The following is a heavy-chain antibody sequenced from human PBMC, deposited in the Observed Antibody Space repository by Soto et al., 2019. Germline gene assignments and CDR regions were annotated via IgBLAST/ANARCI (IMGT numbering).Heavy chain of an antibody. CDR2: ISTSGGGT. J-gene: IGHJ5*02. V-gene: IGHV3-23*01. Sequence: GWSLSLSRAASGFTFSSYAMSWVRQAPGKGLEWLSAISTSGGGTYYADSVKGRFTISRDNSKNTLYLQMNSLRAEDTAVYYCARHGPLVQAAKAWFDPWGQGTRVT. CDR3: ARHGPLVQAAKAWFDP. D-gene: IGHD2-2*01. CDR1: GFTFSSYA.